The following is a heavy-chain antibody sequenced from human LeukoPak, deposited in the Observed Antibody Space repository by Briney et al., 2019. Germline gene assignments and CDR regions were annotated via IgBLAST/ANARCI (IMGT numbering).Heavy chain of an antibody. J-gene: IGHJ5*02. Sequence: SVKVSCKASGGTFSSYAISWVRQAPGQGLEWMEGIIPIFGTANYAQKFQGRVTITADESTSTAYMELSSLRSEDTAVYYCARVPGIAAAGGIWFDPWGQGTLVTVSS. D-gene: IGHD6-13*01. CDR1: GGTFSSYA. CDR2: IIPIFGTA. V-gene: IGHV1-69*01. CDR3: ARVPGIAAAGGIWFDP.